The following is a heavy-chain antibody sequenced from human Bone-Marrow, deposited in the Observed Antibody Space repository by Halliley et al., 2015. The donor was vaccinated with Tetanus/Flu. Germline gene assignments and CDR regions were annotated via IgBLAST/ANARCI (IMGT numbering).Heavy chain of an antibody. CDR2: IYSVGTT. D-gene: IGHD5-18*01. CDR3: ARDPPGTAKTQGGY. J-gene: IGHJ4*02. V-gene: IGHV3-66*01. Sequence: FVSLIYSVGTTNYADSVKGRFTISRDGSKNVLYLQMNSLRGDDTAVYYCARDPPGTAKTQGGYWGQGTLVTVSS.